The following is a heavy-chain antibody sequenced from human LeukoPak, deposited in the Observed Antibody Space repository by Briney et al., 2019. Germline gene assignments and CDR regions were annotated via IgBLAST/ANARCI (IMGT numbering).Heavy chain of an antibody. D-gene: IGHD1-1*01. CDR3: AKASWASNADAVL. Sequence: GGSLRLSCAASGFTFSDYAMSWVRQAPARGLEWVSSLRGNGETFYADSVKGRFTLSRDESRNTVFLQLNSLRVDDTAVYFCAKASWASNADAVLWGQGTLVTVSS. V-gene: IGHV3-23*01. CDR1: GFTFSDYA. J-gene: IGHJ4*02. CDR2: LRGNGET.